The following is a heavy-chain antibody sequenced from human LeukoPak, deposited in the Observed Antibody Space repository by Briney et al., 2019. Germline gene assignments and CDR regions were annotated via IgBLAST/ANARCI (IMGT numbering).Heavy chain of an antibody. CDR1: DGSITNYD. J-gene: IGHJ3*02. Sequence: SETLSLTCTVSDGSITNYDWSWVRQPPGKGLEFIGHVHYSGTTNYNPSLKSRVTISVDTAKNQFSLNLRSVIAADTAVYYCARAGYDLSTGYVGAFDIWGQGTVVTVSS. CDR3: ARAGYDLSTGYVGAFDI. D-gene: IGHD3-9*01. CDR2: VHYSGTT. V-gene: IGHV4-59*01.